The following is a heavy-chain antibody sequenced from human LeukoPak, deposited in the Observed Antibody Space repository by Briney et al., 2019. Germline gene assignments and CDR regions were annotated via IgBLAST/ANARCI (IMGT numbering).Heavy chain of an antibody. CDR1: GFTVNSNY. D-gene: IGHD3-16*02. Sequence: SGGSLRLSCAASGFTVNSNYMSWVRQAPGKGLEWVSVIHSGGSTYYADSVKGRFTISRDNSKNTLYLQMNSLRAEDTAVYYCAREAHDYVWGSYRQYYFDYWGQGTLVTVSS. CDR2: IHSGGST. CDR3: AREAHDYVWGSYRQYYFDY. V-gene: IGHV3-53*01. J-gene: IGHJ4*02.